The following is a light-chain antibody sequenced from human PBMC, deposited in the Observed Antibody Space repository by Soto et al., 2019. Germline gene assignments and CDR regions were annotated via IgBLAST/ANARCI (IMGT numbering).Light chain of an antibody. V-gene: IGKV1-5*01. CDR1: QSISIW. CDR3: QHYSSVWA. J-gene: IGKJ1*01. CDR2: DAS. Sequence: DVKMTQSPSTLSASVGDRVTITCRASQSISIWFAWYQQKPGKAPKLLIYDASSLESGVPSRFSGSGSGTEFTLTISCLHPDDFATYYCQHYSSVWAFGQGTKVDI.